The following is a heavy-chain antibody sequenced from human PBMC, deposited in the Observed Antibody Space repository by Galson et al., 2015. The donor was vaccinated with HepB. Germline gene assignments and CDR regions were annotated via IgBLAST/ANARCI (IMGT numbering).Heavy chain of an antibody. V-gene: IGHV2-5*01. Sequence: PALVKPTQTLTLTCTFSGFSLSTSGVGVGWIRQPPGKALEWLALIYWNDDKRYSPSLKSRLTITKDTSKNQVVLTMTNMDPVDTATYYSARGTATRKRFLEWSPQRYYFDYWGQGTLVTVSS. CDR3: ARGTATRKRFLEWSPQRYYFDY. D-gene: IGHD3-3*01. CDR1: GFSLSTSGVG. J-gene: IGHJ4*02. CDR2: IYWNDDK.